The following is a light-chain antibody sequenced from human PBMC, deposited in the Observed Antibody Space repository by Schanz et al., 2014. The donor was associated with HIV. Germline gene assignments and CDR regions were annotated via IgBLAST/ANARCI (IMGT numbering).Light chain of an antibody. CDR1: QSISSK. CDR2: GAS. Sequence: EIVMTQSPATLSVSLGERATLSCRASQSISSKLVWYQQKPGQAPWLLIYGASSRATGIPDRFSGSGSGTDFTLTISRLEPEDFAVYYCQQYGSSPLTFGGGTKVEIK. V-gene: IGKV3-20*01. J-gene: IGKJ4*01. CDR3: QQYGSSPLT.